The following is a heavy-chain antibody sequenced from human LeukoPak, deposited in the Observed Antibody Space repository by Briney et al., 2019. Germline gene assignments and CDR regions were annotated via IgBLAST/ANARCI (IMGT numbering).Heavy chain of an antibody. V-gene: IGHV4-59*12. J-gene: IGHJ6*03. CDR2: IYCSGST. CDR1: GGSISSYY. D-gene: IGHD3-10*01. Sequence: SETLSLTCTVSGGSISSYYWSWIRQPPGKGLEWIGYIYCSGSTNYNPSLKSRVTISVDTSKNQFSLKLSSVTAADTAVYYCARGGGSYYMDVWGKGTTVTVSS. CDR3: ARGGGSYYMDV.